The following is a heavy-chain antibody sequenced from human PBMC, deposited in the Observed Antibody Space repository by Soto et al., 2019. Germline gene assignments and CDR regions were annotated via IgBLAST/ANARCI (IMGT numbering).Heavy chain of an antibody. CDR2: ISAHNGNT. D-gene: IGHD1-26*01. Sequence: QVHLVQSGAEVKKPGASVKVSCKGSGYGFTTYGITWVRQAPGQGLEWMAWISAHNGNTNYAQKLQGRVTVTRDTSTSTADMGLRSLRSDGTAVYYCARGRYGDYWGQGALVTVSS. CDR3: ARGRYGDY. J-gene: IGHJ4*02. V-gene: IGHV1-18*01. CDR1: GYGFTTYG.